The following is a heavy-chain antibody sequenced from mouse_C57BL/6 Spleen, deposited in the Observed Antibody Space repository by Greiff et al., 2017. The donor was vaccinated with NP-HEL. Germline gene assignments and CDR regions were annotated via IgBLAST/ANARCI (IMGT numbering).Heavy chain of an antibody. Sequence: EVKLVESGGGLVQPGGSLSLSCAASGFTFTDYYMSWVRQPPGKALEWLGFIRNKANGYTTEYSASVQGRFTISRDNSQSILYLQMNALRAEDSATYYCARYGGDQRYFDVWGTGTTVTVSS. CDR1: GFTFTDYY. CDR2: IRNKANGYTT. V-gene: IGHV7-3*01. D-gene: IGHD2-13*01. CDR3: ARYGGDQRYFDV. J-gene: IGHJ1*03.